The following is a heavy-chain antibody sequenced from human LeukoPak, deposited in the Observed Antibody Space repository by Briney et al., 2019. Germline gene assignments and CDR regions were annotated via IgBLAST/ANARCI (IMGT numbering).Heavy chain of an antibody. Sequence: GASVKVSCKASGYTFTSYGISWVRQAPGQGLEWMGWISAYNGNTNYAQKLQGRVTMTTDTSTSTAYMELRSLRPDDTAVYYCARGLDIVVVPAAMGPWGQGTLVTVSS. J-gene: IGHJ5*02. CDR1: GYTFTSYG. CDR2: ISAYNGNT. V-gene: IGHV1-18*01. D-gene: IGHD2-2*03. CDR3: ARGLDIVVVPAAMGP.